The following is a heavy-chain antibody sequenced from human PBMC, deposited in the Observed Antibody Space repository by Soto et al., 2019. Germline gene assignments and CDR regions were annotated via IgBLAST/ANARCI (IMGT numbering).Heavy chain of an antibody. CDR1: GGSISSYY. D-gene: IGHD5-18*01. Sequence: QVQLQESGPGLVKPSETLSLTCTDSGGSISSYYWSWIRQPPGKGLEWIGYFSYSGSTTYHPSIKIRVPISVDTSKNQFSLKLSSVTAADTAVYYCARRYGSCFDYWGQGTLVTVSS. V-gene: IGHV4-59*08. CDR2: FSYSGST. J-gene: IGHJ4*02. CDR3: ARRYGSCFDY.